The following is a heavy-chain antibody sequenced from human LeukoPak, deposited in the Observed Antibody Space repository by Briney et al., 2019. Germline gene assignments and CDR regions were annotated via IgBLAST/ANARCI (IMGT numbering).Heavy chain of an antibody. J-gene: IGHJ4*02. CDR1: GGSVSSGSYY. CDR3: VRDRELNY. V-gene: IGHV4-61*01. Sequence: SETLSLTCTVSGGSVSSGSYYWSWVRQPPGKGLEWIGYIYNSGSTNYNPSLKSRVTISVDTSKNQFSLNLDSVTAADTAVYYCVRDRELNYWGQGTLVTVSS. D-gene: IGHD3-10*01. CDR2: IYNSGST.